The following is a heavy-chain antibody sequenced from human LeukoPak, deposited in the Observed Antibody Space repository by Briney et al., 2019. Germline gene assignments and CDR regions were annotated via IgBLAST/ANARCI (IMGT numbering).Heavy chain of an antibody. CDR3: ARGDDYGDYVAPFDY. CDR1: GFTFSSYT. CDR2: ISSGSSYI. V-gene: IGHV3-21*01. D-gene: IGHD4-17*01. J-gene: IGHJ4*02. Sequence: PGGSLRLSCAASGFTFSSYTMNWVRQAPGKGLEWVSSISSGSSYIYYADSVKGRFTISRDNAKNSLYLQMNSLRAEDTAVYYCARGDDYGDYVAPFDYWGQGTLVTVSS.